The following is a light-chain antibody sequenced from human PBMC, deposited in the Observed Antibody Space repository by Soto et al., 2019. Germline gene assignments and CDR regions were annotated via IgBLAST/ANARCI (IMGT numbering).Light chain of an antibody. Sequence: QSVLTQPASVSGSPGQSITISCTGTSSDVGGYNYDSWYQQHPGKAPKLMIYDVSNRPSGVSNRFSGSKSGNTASLTISGLQAEDEADYYCSSYTSSRNDVFGTGTKLTVL. CDR3: SSYTSSRNDV. CDR2: DVS. CDR1: SSDVGGYNY. V-gene: IGLV2-14*01. J-gene: IGLJ1*01.